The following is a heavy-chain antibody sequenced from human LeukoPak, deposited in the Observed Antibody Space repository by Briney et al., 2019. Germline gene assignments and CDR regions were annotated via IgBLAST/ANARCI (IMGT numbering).Heavy chain of an antibody. J-gene: IGHJ5*02. CDR1: GFTFSNYA. CDR3: AASLPNIVVVPAAKGPFGS. D-gene: IGHD2-2*01. Sequence: GGSLRLSCAASGFTFSNYAMSWVRQAPGKGLEWVSDINGGGGGGTFHADSVRGRFTISRDNSKNTLYLQMSSLRAEDTAVYYCAASLPNIVVVPAAKGPFGSWGQGTLVTVSS. V-gene: IGHV3-23*01. CDR2: INGGGGGGT.